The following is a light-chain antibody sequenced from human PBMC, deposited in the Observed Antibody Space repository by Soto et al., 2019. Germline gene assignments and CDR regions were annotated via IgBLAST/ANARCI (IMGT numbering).Light chain of an antibody. J-gene: IGLJ2*01. V-gene: IGLV2-14*03. CDR2: DVS. CDR3: SSYRSGSTRVV. Sequence: QSALTQPASVSGSPGQSITISCTGTSSDVGGYNFASWYQQHPGKVPKVMIYDVSTRPSGVSNRFSGSKSGNTASLTIPGLEVEDEADYYCSSYRSGSTRVVFGGGTQLTVL. CDR1: SSDVGGYNF.